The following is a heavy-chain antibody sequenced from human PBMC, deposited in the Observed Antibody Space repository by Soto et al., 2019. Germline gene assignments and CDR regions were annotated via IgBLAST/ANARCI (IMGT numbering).Heavy chain of an antibody. J-gene: IGHJ2*01. CDR1: GFSLSTSGVG. Sequence: QITLKESGPTLVKPTQTLTLTCTFSGFSLSTSGVGVGWIRQPPGKALEWLALIYWDDDKCYSPSLKSRLTITKDTSKNQVVLTMTNMDPVDTATYYRARPLAAAGKPYWYFDLWGRGTLVTVSS. CDR2: IYWDDDK. V-gene: IGHV2-5*02. CDR3: ARPLAAAGKPYWYFDL. D-gene: IGHD6-13*01.